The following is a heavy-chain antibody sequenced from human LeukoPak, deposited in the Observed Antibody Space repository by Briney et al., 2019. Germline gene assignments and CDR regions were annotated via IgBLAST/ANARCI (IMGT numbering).Heavy chain of an antibody. V-gene: IGHV3-21*06. CDR2: ITSSIYT. D-gene: IGHD5-18*01. J-gene: IGHJ4*02. CDR1: GFTFSSYS. CDR3: ARERDTSMVALDF. Sequence: PGGSLRLSCAASGFTFSSYSLNWVRQAPGKGLEWVSCITSSIYTYYSDSVRGRFTISTDNPQNSVYLVMNSLRAEDTAVYYCARERDTSMVALDFWGQRTLVTVPS.